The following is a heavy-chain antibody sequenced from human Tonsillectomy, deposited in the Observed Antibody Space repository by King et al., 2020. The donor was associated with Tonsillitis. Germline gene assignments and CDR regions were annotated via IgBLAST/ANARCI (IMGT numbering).Heavy chain of an antibody. CDR2: IKQDGSEN. V-gene: IGHV3-7*01. CDR3: AKLGGAQSPVGD. D-gene: IGHD2-15*01. Sequence: VQLVESGGGLVQPGGSLRLSCVASGFTFSSYWMSWVRQAPGKGLEWVANIKQDGSENYYVDSVKGRFTISRDNAKNSLYLQMNSLRDEDTAVYYCAKLGGAQSPVGDWGQGTLVTASS. J-gene: IGHJ4*02. CDR1: GFTFSSYW.